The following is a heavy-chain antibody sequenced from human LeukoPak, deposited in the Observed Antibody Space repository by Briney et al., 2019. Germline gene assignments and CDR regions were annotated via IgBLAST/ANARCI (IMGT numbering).Heavy chain of an antibody. CDR1: GGTFSSYA. CDR2: IIPIFGTA. J-gene: IGHJ4*02. D-gene: IGHD3-22*01. Sequence: SVKVSCKASGGTFSSYAISWVRQAPGQGLEWMGGIIPIFGTANYAQKFQGRVTITADKSTSTAYMELSSLRSEDTAVYYCARERELLRGYYFDYWGQGTLVTVSS. CDR3: ARERELLRGYYFDY. V-gene: IGHV1-69*06.